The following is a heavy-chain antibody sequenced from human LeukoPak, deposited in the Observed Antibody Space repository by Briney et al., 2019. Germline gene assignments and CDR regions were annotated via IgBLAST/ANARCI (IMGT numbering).Heavy chain of an antibody. D-gene: IGHD4-17*01. CDR2: ISGSGGST. J-gene: IGHJ3*02. CDR3: TTDDYGDYVAPTRYAFDI. Sequence: GGSLSLSFAASGFTFSSYTMSWVRQAPGKGLEWVSAISGSGGSTYYADSVKGRFTISRDNSKNTLYLQMNSLKTEDTAVYYCTTDDYGDYVAPTRYAFDIWGQGTMVTVSS. V-gene: IGHV3-23*01. CDR1: GFTFSSYT.